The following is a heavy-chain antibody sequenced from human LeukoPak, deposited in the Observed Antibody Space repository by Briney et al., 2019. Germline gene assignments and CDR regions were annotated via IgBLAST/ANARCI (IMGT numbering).Heavy chain of an antibody. J-gene: IGHJ6*02. CDR1: GGSVSSGSYY. CDR3: AREGTTYGMDV. CDR2: IYYSGST. Sequence: SETLSLTCTVSGGSVSSGSYYWSWIRQPPGKGLKWIGYIYYSGSTNYNPSLKSRATISVDTSKNQFSLKLSSVTAADTAVYYCAREGTTYGMDVWGQGTTVTVSS. V-gene: IGHV4-61*01. D-gene: IGHD1-14*01.